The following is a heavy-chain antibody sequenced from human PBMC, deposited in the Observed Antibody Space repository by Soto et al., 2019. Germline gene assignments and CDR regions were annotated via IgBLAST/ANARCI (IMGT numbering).Heavy chain of an antibody. D-gene: IGHD6-6*01. V-gene: IGHV1-46*01. J-gene: IGHJ6*01. CDR2: INPSGGST. Sequence: ASVKVSCKASGYTFTSYYMHWVRQAPGQGLEWMGIINPSGGSTSYAQKFQGRVTMTRDTSTSTVYMELSSLRSEDTAVYYCARERAACHYYYYYQGMEGGGQGITVTVXS. CDR1: GYTFTSYY. CDR3: ARERAACHYYYYYQGMEG.